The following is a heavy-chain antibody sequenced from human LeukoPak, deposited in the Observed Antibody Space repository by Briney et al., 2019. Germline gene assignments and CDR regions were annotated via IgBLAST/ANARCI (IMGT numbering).Heavy chain of an antibody. V-gene: IGHV1-2*06. CDR3: ARGTDSWDLSRGCPFDY. J-gene: IGHJ4*02. Sequence: ASVKVSCKASGYTFTDYYMHWVRQAPGQGLEWLGRINPNPGGTNYAQKFQGRVTMTRDTSISTAYMELSRLRSDDTAVYYCARGTDSWDLSRGCPFDYWGQGTLVTVSS. CDR2: INPNPGGT. D-gene: IGHD1-26*01. CDR1: GYTFTDYY.